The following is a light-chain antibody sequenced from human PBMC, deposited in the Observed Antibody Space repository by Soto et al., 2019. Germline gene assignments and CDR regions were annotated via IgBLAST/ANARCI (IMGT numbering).Light chain of an antibody. CDR2: EVS. Sequence: QSALTQPPSASGSPGQSVTISCTGTSSDVGGYNYVSWYQQHPGKAPKLMIYEVSKRPSGVPDRFSSSKSGNTASLTVSGLQAEDEADYYCSSYAGSNTPCVFGTGTKLTVL. V-gene: IGLV2-8*01. CDR1: SSDVGGYNY. J-gene: IGLJ1*01. CDR3: SSYAGSNTPCV.